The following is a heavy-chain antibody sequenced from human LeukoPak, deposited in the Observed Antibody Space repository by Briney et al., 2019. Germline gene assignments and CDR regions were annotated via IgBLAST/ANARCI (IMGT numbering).Heavy chain of an antibody. CDR3: ARDQIAAPDHFDY. V-gene: IGHV1-2*02. D-gene: IGHD6-6*01. J-gene: IGHJ4*02. Sequence: ASVKVSCKSSGYTFTGYYMHWVRQAPGQGLEWMGWINPNNGDTKFVQNFQGRVTLTRDMSITTAYMEINRLSSDDTAVYYCARDQIAAPDHFDYWGQGTVVIVST. CDR2: INPNNGDT. CDR1: GYTFTGYY.